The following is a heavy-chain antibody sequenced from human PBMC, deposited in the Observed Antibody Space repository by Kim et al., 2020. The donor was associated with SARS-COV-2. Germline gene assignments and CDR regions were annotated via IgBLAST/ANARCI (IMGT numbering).Heavy chain of an antibody. CDR3: VSGWHQQSLGY. CDR1: GITFTSFW. D-gene: IGHD2-2*01. J-gene: IGHJ4*02. CDR2: ITLDGSGT. Sequence: GGSLRLSCAASGITFTSFWMHWVRQAPGTGLEWISRITLDGSGTSYADSVKGRLTASRDNAKSTVYLQMNSLRPEDTAVYYCVSGWHQQSLGYWGQGTLVTVSS. V-gene: IGHV3-74*01.